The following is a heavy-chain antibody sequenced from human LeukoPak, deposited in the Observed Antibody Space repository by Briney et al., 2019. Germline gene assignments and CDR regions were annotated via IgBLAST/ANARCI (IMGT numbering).Heavy chain of an antibody. Sequence: PGGSLRLSCAASGFTFSSYSMNWVRHAPGKGLEWVSYISSSSSTIYYADSVKGRFTISRDNAKNSLYLQMNSLRAEDTAVYYCARAPALYRFDYWGQGTLVTVSS. J-gene: IGHJ4*02. D-gene: IGHD2-2*02. CDR3: ARAPALYRFDY. CDR2: ISSSSSTI. V-gene: IGHV3-48*01. CDR1: GFTFSSYS.